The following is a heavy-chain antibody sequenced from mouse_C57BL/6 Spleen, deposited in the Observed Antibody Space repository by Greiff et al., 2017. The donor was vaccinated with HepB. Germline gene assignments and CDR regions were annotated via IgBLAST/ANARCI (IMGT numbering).Heavy chain of an antibody. CDR1: GYAFSSYW. J-gene: IGHJ2*01. V-gene: IGHV1-80*01. D-gene: IGHD2-10*02. CDR2: IYPGDGDT. Sequence: VKLVESGAELVKPGASVKISCKASGYAFSSYWMNWVKQRPGKGLEWIGQIYPGDGDTNYNGKFKGKATLTADKSSSTAYMQLSSLTSEDSAVYFCARGGYGNYHYWGQGTTLTVSS. CDR3: ARGGYGNYHY.